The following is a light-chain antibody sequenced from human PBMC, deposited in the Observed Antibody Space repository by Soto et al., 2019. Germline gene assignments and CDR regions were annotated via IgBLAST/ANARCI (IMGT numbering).Light chain of an antibody. CDR1: QTVSNNY. J-gene: IGKJ4*01. Sequence: ETVLTQSAGSLSLSLGDRATLSCRASQTVSNNYLAWYQQKPGQAPSLLIFGASTRATGVPARFSGSESGTEFTLTISTLQSEDVAVYFCQQYNDWPRTFGGGTKVDIK. CDR3: QQYNDWPRT. V-gene: IGKV3-15*01. CDR2: GAS.